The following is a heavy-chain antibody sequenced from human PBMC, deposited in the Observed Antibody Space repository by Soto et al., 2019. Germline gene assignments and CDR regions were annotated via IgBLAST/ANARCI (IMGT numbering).Heavy chain of an antibody. D-gene: IGHD2-15*01. CDR3: ARGIATGQLDP. Sequence: ASVKVSCKASGYTFTRYTMNWVRQAPGQRLEWMGWINPDNGNTKSSQKFQDRVIITRDTSASTAYMDLSSLRSEDTAVYYCARGIATGQLDPWGQGTLVTVSS. CDR2: INPDNGNT. CDR1: GYTFTRYT. V-gene: IGHV1-3*01. J-gene: IGHJ5*02.